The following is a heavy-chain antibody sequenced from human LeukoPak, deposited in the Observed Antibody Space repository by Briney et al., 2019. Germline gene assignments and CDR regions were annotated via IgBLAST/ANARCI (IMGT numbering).Heavy chain of an antibody. CDR2: IIPIFGTA. CDR1: GGTFSSYA. J-gene: IGHJ4*02. D-gene: IGHD4-17*01. CDR3: ARNYGDYVGPFDY. V-gene: IGHV1-69*13. Sequence: GPSVKVSCKASGGTFSSYAISWVRQAPGQGLEWMGGIIPIFGTANYAQKFQGRVTITADESTSTAYMELSSLRSEDTAVYYCARNYGDYVGPFDYWGQGTLVTVSS.